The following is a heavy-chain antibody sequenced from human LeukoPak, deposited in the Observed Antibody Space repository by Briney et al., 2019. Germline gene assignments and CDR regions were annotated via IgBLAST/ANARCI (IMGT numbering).Heavy chain of an antibody. CDR1: GFTFSCYV. CDR2: ISGSGGST. J-gene: IGHJ4*02. Sequence: QSGGSLRLYFAASGFTFSCYVMSWVRQAPGKGLEWVSAISGSGGSTYYADSVKGRFTISRDNSKNTLHLQMNSLRAEDTAVYYCARTGETARSDYWGQGTLVTVSS. CDR3: ARTGETARSDY. V-gene: IGHV3-23*01. D-gene: IGHD3/OR15-3a*01.